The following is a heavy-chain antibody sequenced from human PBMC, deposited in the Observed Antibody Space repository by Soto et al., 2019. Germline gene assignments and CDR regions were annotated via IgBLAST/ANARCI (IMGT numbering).Heavy chain of an antibody. J-gene: IGHJ4*02. CDR3: ERSWFSAYFDL. Sequence: GGSLRLPCADSGFTFSSYGMNWVRQAPGKGLEWVEVIWYDGSDKYYADSVKGRFTISRDNSKNTLYLQMNSLRAEDTAVYYCERSWFSAYFDLWGQGTLVTVSS. CDR2: IWYDGSDK. D-gene: IGHD3-10*01. CDR1: GFTFSSYG. V-gene: IGHV3-33*08.